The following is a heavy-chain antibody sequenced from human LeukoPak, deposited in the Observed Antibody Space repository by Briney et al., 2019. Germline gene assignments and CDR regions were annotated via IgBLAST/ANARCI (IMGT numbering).Heavy chain of an antibody. D-gene: IGHD3-3*01. Sequence: SETLSLTCAVYGGSFSGYYWSWIRQPPGKGLEWVGEINHSGSTNYNPSLKSRVTISVDTSKNQFSLKLSSVTAADTAVYYCARGRGGFWSGYYRHFDYWGQGTLVTVSS. CDR1: GGSFSGYY. CDR3: ARGRGGFWSGYYRHFDY. CDR2: INHSGST. J-gene: IGHJ4*02. V-gene: IGHV4-34*01.